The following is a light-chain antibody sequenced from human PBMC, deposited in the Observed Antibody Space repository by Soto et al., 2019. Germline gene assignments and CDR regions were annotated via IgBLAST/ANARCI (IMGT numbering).Light chain of an antibody. CDR1: SGHSSYI. CDR3: ETWDSNTHWV. CDR2: LEGSGSY. V-gene: IGLV4-60*02. J-gene: IGLJ3*02. Sequence: QPVLTQSSSASASLGSSVKLTCTLSSGHSSYIIAWHQQQPGKAPRYLMKLEGSGSYNKGSGVPDRFSGSSSGADRYLTISNLQFEYEADYYCETWDSNTHWVFGGGTKLTVL.